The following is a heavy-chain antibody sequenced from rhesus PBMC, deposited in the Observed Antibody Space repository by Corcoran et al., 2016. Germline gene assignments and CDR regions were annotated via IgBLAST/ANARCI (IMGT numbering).Heavy chain of an antibody. J-gene: IGHJ4*01. CDR2: IYGSSGST. CDR3: ARPKGGDWGDYYAH. CDR1: GYSISSGYD. Sequence: QVQLQESGPGVVKPSETLSLTCAVSGYSISSGYDWSWIRQPPGKGLEWIGYIYGSSGSTNYNPSLKNRVTISKDTSKNQFSLKLSSVTAADTAVYYCARPKGGDWGDYYAHWGQGVLVTFSS. D-gene: IGHD3-34*01. V-gene: IGHV4-76*01.